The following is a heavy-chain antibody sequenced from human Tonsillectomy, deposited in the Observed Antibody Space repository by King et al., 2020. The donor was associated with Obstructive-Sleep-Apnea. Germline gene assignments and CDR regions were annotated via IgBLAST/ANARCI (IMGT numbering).Heavy chain of an antibody. V-gene: IGHV3-23*04. CDR1: GFTFSSYD. Sequence: VQLVESGGGLVQPGGSLRISCAASGFTFSSYDIRWVRQAPGKGLEGVSAISVSGGMTYYADAVKGRFTISRDNSKNTLYLQMNSLRAEDTAVYYCAPGKLGIDYFDYWGQGTLVTVSS. CDR2: ISVSGGMT. J-gene: IGHJ4*02. CDR3: APGKLGIDYFDY. D-gene: IGHD7-27*01.